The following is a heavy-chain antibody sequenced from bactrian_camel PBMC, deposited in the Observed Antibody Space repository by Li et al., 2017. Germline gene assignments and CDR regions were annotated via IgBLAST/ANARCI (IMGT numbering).Heavy chain of an antibody. V-gene: IGHV3S55*01. Sequence: HVQLVESGGGSVQAGGSLRLSCRASGDTFNSNCMGWFRQPPGKEREGVAAIDSERRTSYADSVKGRFTISKDNAENTLYLQMSSLKPEDTAMYYCVFDSGPCKIGNDATRWEFTHWGQGTQVTVS. CDR1: GDTFNSNC. CDR3: VFDSGPCKIGNDATRWEFTH. D-gene: IGHD5*01. J-gene: IGHJ4*01. CDR2: IDSERRT.